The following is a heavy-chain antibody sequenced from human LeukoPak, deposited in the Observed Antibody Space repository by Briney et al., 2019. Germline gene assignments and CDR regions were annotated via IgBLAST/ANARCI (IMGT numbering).Heavy chain of an antibody. Sequence: SETLSLTCAAYGGSFSGYYWSWIRQPPGQGLEWIGEINHSGSTNYHPSLKSRVTISVDTSKNQFSLKLSSVTAADTAVYYCARQPSSWFTSFDSWGQGTLVTVSS. CDR1: GGSFSGYY. D-gene: IGHD6-13*01. CDR3: ARQPSSWFTSFDS. V-gene: IGHV4-34*01. CDR2: INHSGST. J-gene: IGHJ4*02.